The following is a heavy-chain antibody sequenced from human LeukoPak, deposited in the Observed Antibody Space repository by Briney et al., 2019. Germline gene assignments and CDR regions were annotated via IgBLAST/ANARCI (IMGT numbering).Heavy chain of an antibody. CDR2: ISWDGGST. D-gene: IGHD4-23*01. V-gene: IGHV3-43*01. J-gene: IGHJ4*02. CDR3: AKDIGDDYGGNGGLIDY. CDR1: GFTFDDYT. Sequence: GGSLRLSCAASGFTFDDYTMHWVRQAPGKGLEWVSLISWDGGSTYYADSVKCRFTISRDNSKNSLYLQMNSLRTEDTALYYCAKDIGDDYGGNGGLIDYWGQGTLVTVSS.